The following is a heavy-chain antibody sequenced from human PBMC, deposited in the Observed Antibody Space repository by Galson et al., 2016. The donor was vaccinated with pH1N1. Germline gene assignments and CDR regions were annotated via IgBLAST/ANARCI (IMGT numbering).Heavy chain of an antibody. J-gene: IGHJ5*02. V-gene: IGHV2-5*01. CDR1: GFSLSTSAVG. Sequence: PAPVKPTQTLTLTCTFSGFSLSTSAVGVGWIRQPPGKALEWLALSYWNDDKRYSPSLKSRLTITNDTSKNQVVRTMTNLDPVDTATYYCAHSLYGDYVGWFDPWGQGTLVTVSS. CDR2: SYWNDDK. CDR3: AHSLYGDYVGWFDP. D-gene: IGHD4-17*01.